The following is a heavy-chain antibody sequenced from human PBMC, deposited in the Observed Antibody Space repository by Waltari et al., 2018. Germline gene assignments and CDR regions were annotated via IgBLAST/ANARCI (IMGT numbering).Heavy chain of an antibody. J-gene: IGHJ3*02. Sequence: EVQLVQSGAEVKKPGESLKISCKGSGYSFTSYWIGWVRQMPGKGLEWMGIIYPGDSDTRYSPSFQGQVTISADKSISTAYLQWSSLKASDTAMYYCARVNYYYDSSGAEAAFDIWGQGTMVTVSS. D-gene: IGHD3-22*01. V-gene: IGHV5-51*01. CDR1: GYSFTSYW. CDR2: IYPGDSDT. CDR3: ARVNYYYDSSGAEAAFDI.